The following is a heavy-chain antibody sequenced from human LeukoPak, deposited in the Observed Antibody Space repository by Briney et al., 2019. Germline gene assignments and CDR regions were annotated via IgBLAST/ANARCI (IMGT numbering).Heavy chain of an antibody. CDR3: AREYYYGSGSYHKGPYFQQ. D-gene: IGHD3-10*01. Sequence: SETLSLTCAVYGGSFSGYSWSWIRQPPGKGLEWIAEINHSGSTNYNPSPRSRVTVSVDTSKNQFSLKLSSVTAADTAVYYCAREYYYGSGSYHKGPYFQQWGQGTLVTVSS. CDR1: GGSFSGYS. V-gene: IGHV4-34*01. J-gene: IGHJ1*01. CDR2: INHSGST.